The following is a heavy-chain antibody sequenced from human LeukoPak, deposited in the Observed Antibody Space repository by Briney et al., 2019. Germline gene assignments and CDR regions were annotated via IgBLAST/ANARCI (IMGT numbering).Heavy chain of an antibody. CDR2: INHSGST. V-gene: IGHV4-39*07. Sequence: PSETLSLTCTGSGGSISSSSYYWGWIRQPPGKGLEWIGEINHSGSTNYNPSLKSRVTISVDTSKNQFSLKLSSVTAADTAVYYCARGLRAAAGNEAGYYFDYWGQGTLVTVSS. D-gene: IGHD6-13*01. J-gene: IGHJ4*02. CDR3: ARGLRAAAGNEAGYYFDY. CDR1: GGSISSSSYY.